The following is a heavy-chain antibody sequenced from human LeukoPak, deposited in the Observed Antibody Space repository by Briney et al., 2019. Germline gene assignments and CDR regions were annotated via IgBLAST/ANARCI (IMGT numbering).Heavy chain of an antibody. J-gene: IGHJ4*02. V-gene: IGHV3-33*01. Sequence: GGSLRLSCVASGFPFSSYGMHWVRQAPGKGLEWVAVIWSVGGAEYYADSVKGRFTISRDNSKNTLYLQMNSLRAEDTAVYYCARGIGAYDSNGNLDYWGQGTLVTVSS. CDR1: GFPFSSYG. CDR3: ARGIGAYDSNGNLDY. D-gene: IGHD3-22*01. CDR2: IWSVGGAE.